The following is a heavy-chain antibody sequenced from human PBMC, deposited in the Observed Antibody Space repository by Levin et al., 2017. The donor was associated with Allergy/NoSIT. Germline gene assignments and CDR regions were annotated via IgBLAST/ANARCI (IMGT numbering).Heavy chain of an antibody. D-gene: IGHD6-19*01. CDR1: GFIFSAYP. Sequence: GGSLRLSCAASGFIFSAYPMYWVRQAPGKGLEYVSGISSNGGSTYYANSVKGRFTISREHSKNTLYLQMGSLRAGDTAVSYLGSGPHQTVAPNSNSWFDPWGQGTLVTVSS. CDR2: ISSNGGST. J-gene: IGHJ5*02. V-gene: IGHV3-64*01. CDR3: GSGPHQTVAPNSNSWFDP.